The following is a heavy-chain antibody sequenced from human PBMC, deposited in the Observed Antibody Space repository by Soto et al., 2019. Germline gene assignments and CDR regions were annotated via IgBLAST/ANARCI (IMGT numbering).Heavy chain of an antibody. J-gene: IGHJ4*02. CDR1: GFSFSSSP. CDR3: ARDPKTSGGQHWAFNYFDS. V-gene: IGHV3-30-3*01. Sequence: GGSLRLSCAASGFSFSSSPMHWVRQAPGKGPEWVALISYDGTNKFYADSVKGRFTISRDNSKSTLYLQVDSLRPEDAAVYYCARDPKTSGGQHWAFNYFDSWGQGTLVTVSS. D-gene: IGHD7-27*01. CDR2: ISYDGTNK.